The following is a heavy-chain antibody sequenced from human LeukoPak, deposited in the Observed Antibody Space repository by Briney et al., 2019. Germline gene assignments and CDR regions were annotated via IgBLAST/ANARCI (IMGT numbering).Heavy chain of an antibody. J-gene: IGHJ4*02. CDR1: GFTFNYAW. CDR2: IKQDGSEK. CDR3: ARDASGYYGVHFDY. D-gene: IGHD3-22*01. V-gene: IGHV3-7*03. Sequence: GGSLRLSCAASGFTFNYAWMSWVRQVPGKGLEWVANIKQDGSEKYYVDSVKGRFTISRDNAKNSLYLQMNSLRAEDTAVYYCARDASGYYGVHFDYWGQGTLVTVSS.